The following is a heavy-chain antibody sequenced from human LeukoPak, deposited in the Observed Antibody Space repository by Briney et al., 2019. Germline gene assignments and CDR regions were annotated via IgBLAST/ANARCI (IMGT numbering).Heavy chain of an antibody. CDR3: AKAALGVRKLYYFDY. CDR1: GYTFTSYD. D-gene: IGHD3-16*01. Sequence: ASVKVSCKASGYTFTSYDINWVRQAPGQGLEWMGWISAYNGNTNYAQKLQGRVTMTTDTSTSTAYMELRSLRSDDTAVYYCAKAALGVRKLYYFDYWGQGTLVTVSS. J-gene: IGHJ4*02. V-gene: IGHV1-18*01. CDR2: ISAYNGNT.